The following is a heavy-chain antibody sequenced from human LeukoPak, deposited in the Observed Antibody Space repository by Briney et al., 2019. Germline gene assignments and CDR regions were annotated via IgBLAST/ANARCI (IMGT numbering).Heavy chain of an antibody. D-gene: IGHD3-22*01. CDR2: INPNSGGT. V-gene: IGHV1-2*02. CDR1: GYTSTDYY. CDR3: ARNYDRSANCWFDP. Sequence: ASVKVSCKASGYTSTDYYIHWVRQAPGQGLEWMGWINPNSGGTNYAQKFQGRVTMTRDTSISTAYMELSRLTSDDTAVYYCARNYDRSANCWFDPWGQGTPVTVSS. J-gene: IGHJ5*02.